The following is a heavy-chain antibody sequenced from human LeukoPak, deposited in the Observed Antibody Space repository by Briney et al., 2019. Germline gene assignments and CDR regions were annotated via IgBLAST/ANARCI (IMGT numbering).Heavy chain of an antibody. V-gene: IGHV3-23*01. Sequence: HSGGSLRLSCAASGFTFSSYAMSWVRQAPGKGLEWVSAISGSGGSTYYADSVKGRFTISRDNSKNTLYLQMNSLRAEDTAVYYCAKPWSLPAPTGYLGGMDVWGQGTTVTVSS. CDR2: ISGSGGST. D-gene: IGHD2-2*01. CDR3: AKPWSLPAPTGYLGGMDV. J-gene: IGHJ6*02. CDR1: GFTFSSYA.